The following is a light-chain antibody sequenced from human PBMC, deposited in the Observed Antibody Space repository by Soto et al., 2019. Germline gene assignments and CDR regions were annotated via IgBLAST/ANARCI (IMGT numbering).Light chain of an antibody. CDR1: QSVSSN. Sequence: EIVMTQSPATLSVSPGERATLSCRASQSVSSNLAWYQQKPGQAPRLLIYAASTRATGIPARFSGSGSGTEFTLTISSLQSEDFAVYYCQQYSNWPLTFGGGTKMEIQ. CDR3: QQYSNWPLT. CDR2: AAS. V-gene: IGKV3-15*01. J-gene: IGKJ4*01.